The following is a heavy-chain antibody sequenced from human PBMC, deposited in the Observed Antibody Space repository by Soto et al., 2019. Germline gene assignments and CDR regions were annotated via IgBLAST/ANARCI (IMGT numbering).Heavy chain of an antibody. V-gene: IGHV4-39*01. D-gene: IGHD2-21*02. CDR3: ARSLVVVTAIDGMDV. CDR1: GGSISSSSYY. Sequence: KPSETLSLTCTVSGGSISSSSYYWGWIRQPPGKGLEWIGSIYYSGSTYYNPSLKSRVTISVDTSKNQFSLKLSSVTAADTAVYYCARSLVVVTAIDGMDVWAKGPRSPSP. J-gene: IGHJ6*02. CDR2: IYYSGST.